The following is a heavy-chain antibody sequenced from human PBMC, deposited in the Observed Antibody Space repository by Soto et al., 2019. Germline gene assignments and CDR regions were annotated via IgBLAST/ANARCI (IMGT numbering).Heavy chain of an antibody. Sequence: SGPTLVNPTQTLTLTCTFSGFSLSTSGMCVSWIRQPPGKVLEWLALIDWDDDKYYSTSLKTRLTISKDTSKNQVVLTMTNMDPVDTATYYCARTTYYYDSSGGGAFFDYWGQGTLVTVTS. V-gene: IGHV2-70*01. J-gene: IGHJ4*02. D-gene: IGHD3-22*01. CDR3: ARTTYYYDSSGGGAFFDY. CDR2: IDWDDDK. CDR1: GFSLSTSGMC.